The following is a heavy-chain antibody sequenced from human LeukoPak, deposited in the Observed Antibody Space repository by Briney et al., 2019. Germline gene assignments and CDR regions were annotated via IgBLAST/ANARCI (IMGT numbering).Heavy chain of an antibody. CDR2: IIPIFGTA. V-gene: IGHV1-69*06. D-gene: IGHD3-10*01. CDR3: ASVGLLWFGELSLNSAFDI. J-gene: IGHJ3*02. Sequence: SVTVSCKASGGTFISYAISWVRQAPGQGLEWMGGIIPIFGTANYAQKFQGRVTITADKSTSTAYMELSSLRSEDTAVYYCASVGLLWFGELSLNSAFDIWGQGTMVTVSS. CDR1: GGTFISYA.